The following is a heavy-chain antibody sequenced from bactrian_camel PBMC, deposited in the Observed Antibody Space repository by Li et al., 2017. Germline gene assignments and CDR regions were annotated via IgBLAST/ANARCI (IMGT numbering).Heavy chain of an antibody. J-gene: IGHJ4*01. CDR1: VQPYRTYC. D-gene: IGHD2*01. V-gene: IGHV3S1*01. CDR2: IDTDGRT. Sequence: HVQLVESGGGSVQAGGSHGVSCDLSVQPYRTYCMAWFRQAPGKEPEGVAAIDTDGRTSYVDSVKGRFTIPRDNAKNTLYLQLNSPKTEDTAMYYCAMYLGMRGSDYNPRGRGTQVTVS. CDR3: AMYLGMRGSDYNP.